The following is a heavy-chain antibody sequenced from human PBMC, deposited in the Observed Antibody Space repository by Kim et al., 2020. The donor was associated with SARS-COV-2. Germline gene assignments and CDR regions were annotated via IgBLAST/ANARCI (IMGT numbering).Heavy chain of an antibody. CDR2: LYSGGST. Sequence: GGSLRLSCAASGFTVSSNYMSWVRQAPGKGLEWVSVLYSGGSTFYADSVKGRFTISRDNSKNTLYLQMNSLRAEDTAVYYCARDAQVYGMDVWGQGTTVTVSS. CDR1: GFTVSSNY. V-gene: IGHV3-66*01. J-gene: IGHJ6*02. CDR3: ARDAQVYGMDV.